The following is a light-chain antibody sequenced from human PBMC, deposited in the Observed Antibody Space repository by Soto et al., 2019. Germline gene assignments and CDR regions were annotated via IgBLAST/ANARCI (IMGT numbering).Light chain of an antibody. V-gene: IGKV3-20*01. CDR2: GVS. J-gene: IGKJ4*01. CDR1: QSVRSNY. CDR3: QQYFTSPLT. Sequence: EVVLTQSPGTLSLSPGESATLSCRASQSVRSNYLAWYQQKPGQAPRLLIYGVSTRATGIPDRFSGSGSGTDFSLTISRLEPEDFALYYCQQYFTSPLTFGGGTKVEIK.